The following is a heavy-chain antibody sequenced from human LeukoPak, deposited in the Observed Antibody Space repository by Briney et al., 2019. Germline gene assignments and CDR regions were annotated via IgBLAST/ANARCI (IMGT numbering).Heavy chain of an antibody. CDR1: GFTFSKYA. V-gene: IGHV3-23*01. J-gene: IGHJ4*02. CDR2: ISGSGGNT. D-gene: IGHD4-17*01. Sequence: GGSLRLSCAAPGFTFSKYAMTWVRQAPGKGLEWVSGISGSGGNTYYADPVKGRFTISRDNAKDTLFLQMNSLRAEDTAVYYCAKDPKGTTVTTYWFVYWGRGTLGTVSS. CDR3: AKDPKGTTVTTYWFVY.